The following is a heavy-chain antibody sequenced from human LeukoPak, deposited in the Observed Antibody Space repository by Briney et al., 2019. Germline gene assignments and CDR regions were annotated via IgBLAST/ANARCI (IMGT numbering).Heavy chain of an antibody. J-gene: IGHJ6*02. V-gene: IGHV3-30*18. CDR2: ISYDGSNK. D-gene: IGHD2-2*01. CDR3: AKDRFVVVPAASNYYYYGMDV. CDR1: GFTFSSYG. Sequence: GRSLRLSCAASGFTFSSYGMHWVRQAPGKGLEWVAGISYDGSNKYYADSVKGRFTISRDKSKNTQYLQMNSLRAEDTAVYYCAKDRFVVVPAASNYYYYGMDVWGQGTTVTVSS.